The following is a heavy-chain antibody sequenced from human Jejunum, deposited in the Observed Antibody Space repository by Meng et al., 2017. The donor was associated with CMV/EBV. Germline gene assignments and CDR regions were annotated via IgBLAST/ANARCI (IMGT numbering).Heavy chain of an antibody. CDR2: MNSNTGDP. J-gene: IGHJ4*02. CDR1: YTFRDHY. V-gene: IGHV1-2*02. CDR3: VREGQVVPATLPFDY. Sequence: YTFRDHYIHWVRQAPGQGLEWLGWMNSNTGDPHYADKFRGRVTMTRDTATSTAYMDLSRLTSDDTAVYYCVREGQVVPATLPFDYWGQGTLVTVSS. D-gene: IGHD2-2*01.